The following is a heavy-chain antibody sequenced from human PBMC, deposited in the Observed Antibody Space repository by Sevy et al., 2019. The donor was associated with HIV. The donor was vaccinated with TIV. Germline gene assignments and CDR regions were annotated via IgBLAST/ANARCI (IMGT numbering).Heavy chain of an antibody. V-gene: IGHV3-53*01. CDR3: AGDLGYFDY. J-gene: IGHJ4*02. Sequence: GGSLRLSCAASGFTVTNNYMNWVRQAPGKGLEWVSLIQSGGRTYYADFAKGRFTISRDNSKNSLYLQMNALRAEETAVYYCAGDLGYFDYWGQGALVTVSS. CDR1: GFTVTNNY. CDR2: IQSGGRT.